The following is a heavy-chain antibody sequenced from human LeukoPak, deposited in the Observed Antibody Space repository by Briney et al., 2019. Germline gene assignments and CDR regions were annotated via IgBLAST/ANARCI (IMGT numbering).Heavy chain of an antibody. Sequence: SETLSLTCTVSGGTISTFDWSWLRQPPGKGLEWIGYIYYSGSTNYNPSLKSRVTISVDTSKNQFPLRLSSVTAADTAVYYCAREDPQTTVPEGLDVWGQGTTVTVSS. CDR3: AREDPQTTVPEGLDV. CDR1: GGTISTFD. V-gene: IGHV4-59*01. D-gene: IGHD4-17*01. CDR2: IYYSGST. J-gene: IGHJ6*02.